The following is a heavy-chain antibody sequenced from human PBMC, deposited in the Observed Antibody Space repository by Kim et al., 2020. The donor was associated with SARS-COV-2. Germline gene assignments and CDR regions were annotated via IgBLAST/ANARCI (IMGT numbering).Heavy chain of an antibody. V-gene: IGHV3-30*03. J-gene: IGHJ5*02. CDR3: ARNLVGDTDLGP. CDR2: ISYEGSTQ. CDR1: GFTFSSHL. D-gene: IGHD1-26*01. Sequence: GGSLRLSCAASGFTFSSHLMHWVRQAPGKGLEWVALISYEGSTQKYTDSVKGRFTVSRDNSKNTLFLQMNSLRPEDTAVYYCARNLVGDTDLGPWGQGTLVTVSS.